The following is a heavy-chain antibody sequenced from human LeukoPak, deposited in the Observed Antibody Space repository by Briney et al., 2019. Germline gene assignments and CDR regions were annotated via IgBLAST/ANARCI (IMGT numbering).Heavy chain of an antibody. V-gene: IGHV4-59*12. CDR3: ARFCDFWSGYRGQIFDY. CDR1: GGSISSYY. Sequence: PSETLSLTCTVSGGSISSYYWSWIRQPPGKGLEWIGYIYYSGSTNYNPSLKSRVTISVDTSKNQFSLKLSSVTAADTAVYYCARFCDFWSGYRGQIFDYWGQGTLVTVSS. D-gene: IGHD3-3*01. J-gene: IGHJ4*02. CDR2: IYYSGST.